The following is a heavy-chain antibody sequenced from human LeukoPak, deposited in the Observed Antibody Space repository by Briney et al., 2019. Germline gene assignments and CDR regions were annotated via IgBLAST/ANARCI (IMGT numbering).Heavy chain of an antibody. CDR3: ARAGYSSSWYRTSGFDY. D-gene: IGHD6-13*01. CDR2: INHSGST. J-gene: IGHJ4*02. CDR1: GGSFSGYY. V-gene: IGHV4-34*01. Sequence: PSETLSLTCAVYGGSFSGYYWSWIRQPPGKGLEWIGEINHSGSTNYNPSLQSRVTISVDTSKNQFSLKLSSVTAADTAVYYCARAGYSSSWYRTSGFDYWGQGTLVTVSS.